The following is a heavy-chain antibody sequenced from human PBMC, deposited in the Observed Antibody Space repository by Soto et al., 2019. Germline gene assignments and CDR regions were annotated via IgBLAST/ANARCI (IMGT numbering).Heavy chain of an antibody. J-gene: IGHJ4*02. CDR2: IYPDSGGT. D-gene: IGHD2-8*01. CDR1: GYTFSGFY. Sequence: ASVKVSCKTSGYTFSGFYIRWVRQAPGQGLESMGWIYPDSGGTGYAQKFQGRVTMTRDTSISTAYMELSRLRSDDTAVYYCRVTGVSEVDYWGQGTLVTVSS. CDR3: RVTGVSEVDY. V-gene: IGHV1-2*02.